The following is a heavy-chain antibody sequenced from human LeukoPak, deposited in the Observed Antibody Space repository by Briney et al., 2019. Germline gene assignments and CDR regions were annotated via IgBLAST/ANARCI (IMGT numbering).Heavy chain of an antibody. D-gene: IGHD1-26*01. J-gene: IGHJ4*02. V-gene: IGHV4-59*01. Sequence: SETLSLTCTVSGGSISSYYWSWIRQPPGKGLEWIAYIYYSGSTNYNPSLKSRVTISVDTSKNQFSLKLSSVTAADTAVYYCARDGSSGSYYDLDYWGQGTLVTVSS. CDR1: GGSISSYY. CDR3: ARDGSSGSYYDLDY. CDR2: IYYSGST.